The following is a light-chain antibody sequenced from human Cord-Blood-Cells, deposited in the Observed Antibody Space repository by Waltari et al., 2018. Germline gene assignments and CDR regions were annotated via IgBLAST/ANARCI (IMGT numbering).Light chain of an antibody. CDR1: QSISSY. J-gene: IGKJ1*01. CDR2: AAS. CDR3: QQSYSTPRT. Sequence: EIKMTQSPSSLSASVGDRATITCRASQSISSYLNWYQQKPGKAPKLLIYAASSVQSGVPSRFSGSRSGTDFTLTISRLQPEDFATYYCQQSYSTPRTFGQGTKVEIK. V-gene: IGKV1-39*01.